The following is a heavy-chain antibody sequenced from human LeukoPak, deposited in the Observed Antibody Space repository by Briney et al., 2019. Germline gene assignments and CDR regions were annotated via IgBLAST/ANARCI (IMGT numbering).Heavy chain of an antibody. CDR2: ISGSVGGT. V-gene: IGHV3-23*01. D-gene: IGHD3-16*01. CDR1: GFTFSSYA. J-gene: IGHJ4*02. CDR3: ARDIISLDYVLGNGFDY. Sequence: GGSLRLSCAASGFTFSSYAMSWVRQAPGEGLGWVSAISGSVGGTYYADSVKGRFTIARDNAKNSMYLQMNSLRAEDTAVYYCARDIISLDYVLGNGFDYWGQGTLVTVSS.